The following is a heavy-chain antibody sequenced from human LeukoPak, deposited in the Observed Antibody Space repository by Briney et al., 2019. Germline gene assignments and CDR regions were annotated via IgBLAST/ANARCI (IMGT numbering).Heavy chain of an antibody. D-gene: IGHD5-24*01. CDR2: ISVSDDST. Sequence: GGSLRLSCAASGFTFSSYAMSWVRQAPGKGLEWVSAISVSDDSTYYADSVKGRFTISRDNSKNTLYLQMNSLRAEDTAVYYCAKDRLSSRDGYNFNYWGQGTLVTVSS. CDR1: GFTFSSYA. V-gene: IGHV3-23*01. J-gene: IGHJ4*02. CDR3: AKDRLSSRDGYNFNY.